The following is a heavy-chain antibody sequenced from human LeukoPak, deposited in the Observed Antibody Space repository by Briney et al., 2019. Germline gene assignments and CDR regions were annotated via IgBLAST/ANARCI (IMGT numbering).Heavy chain of an antibody. D-gene: IGHD3-3*01. Sequence: GASVKVSCKASGGTFSSYAISWVRQAPGQGLEWMGGIIPIFGTANYAQKFQGRVTITADESTSTAYMELSSLRSEDTAVYYCARVPIGAIFGEYYFDYWGQGTLVTVSS. CDR1: GGTFSSYA. V-gene: IGHV1-69*13. J-gene: IGHJ4*02. CDR3: ARVPIGAIFGEYYFDY. CDR2: IIPIFGTA.